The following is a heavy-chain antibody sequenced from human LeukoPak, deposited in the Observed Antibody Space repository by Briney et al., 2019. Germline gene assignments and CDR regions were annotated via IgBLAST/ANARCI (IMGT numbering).Heavy chain of an antibody. D-gene: IGHD2-2*01. Sequence: GRSLRLSCAASGFTFDDYAMHWVRRAPGKGLEWVSGISWNSGSIGYADSVKGRFTISRDNAKNSLYLQMNSLRAEDTALYYCAKDTYCSSTSCYGGYDYWGQGTLVTVSS. V-gene: IGHV3-9*01. CDR1: GFTFDDYA. CDR3: AKDTYCSSTSCYGGYDY. J-gene: IGHJ4*02. CDR2: ISWNSGSI.